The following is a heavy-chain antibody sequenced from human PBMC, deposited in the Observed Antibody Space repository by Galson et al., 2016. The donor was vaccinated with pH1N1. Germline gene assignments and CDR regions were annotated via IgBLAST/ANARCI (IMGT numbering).Heavy chain of an antibody. J-gene: IGHJ3*02. CDR1: GYTFINYG. D-gene: IGHD3-10*01. CDR3: ARARGVFEI. Sequence: SVKVSCKASGYTFINYGIAWVRQAPGQGPEWMGWISAYDGHTDYAQNFQGRVAMTIDTSTSTANMELRSLRSDDTAVYYCARARGVFEIWGQGTRVTVSS. V-gene: IGHV1-18*01. CDR2: ISAYDGHT.